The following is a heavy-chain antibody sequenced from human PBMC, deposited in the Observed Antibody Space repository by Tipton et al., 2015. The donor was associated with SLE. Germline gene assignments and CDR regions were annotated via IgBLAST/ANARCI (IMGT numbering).Heavy chain of an antibody. Sequence: TLSLTCTVSGGSINNSYYYWAWIRQPPGKELEWIGSIYYSGSTFNNPSLKSRVTISAVTSKNQFSLRVSSVTAADTAVYYCARAGTGTAWGTFDIWGPGTMVTVSS. D-gene: IGHD1-14*01. CDR2: IYYSGST. V-gene: IGHV4-39*07. CDR1: GGSINNSYYY. J-gene: IGHJ3*02. CDR3: ARAGTGTAWGTFDI.